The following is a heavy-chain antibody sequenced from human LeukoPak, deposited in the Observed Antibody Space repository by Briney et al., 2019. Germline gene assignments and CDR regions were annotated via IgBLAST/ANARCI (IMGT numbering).Heavy chain of an antibody. CDR1: GFTFSTYA. Sequence: GGSLRLSCATSGFTFSTYATTWVRQAPGKGLEWVSAISGSAGTTYYADSVKGRFTISRDNSKNTLYLQMNSLRAEDTAIYYCARDGGYWGQGTLVTVSS. CDR3: ARDGGY. D-gene: IGHD4-23*01. J-gene: IGHJ4*02. CDR2: ISGSAGTT. V-gene: IGHV3-23*01.